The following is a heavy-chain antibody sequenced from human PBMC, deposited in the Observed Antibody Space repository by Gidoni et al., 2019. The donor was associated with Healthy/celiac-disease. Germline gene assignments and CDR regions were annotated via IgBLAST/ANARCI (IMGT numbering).Heavy chain of an antibody. CDR3: ARDRGYCSGGSCYGLDAFDI. CDR1: GYTFTSYA. J-gene: IGHJ3*02. Sequence: QVQLVQSGAEVKKPGASVKVSCKASGYTFTSYAMHWVRQAPGHRLEWRGWINAGNGNTKYSQKFQGRVTITRDTSASTAYMELSSLRSEDTAVYYCARDRGYCSGGSCYGLDAFDIWGQGTMVTVSS. V-gene: IGHV1-3*01. CDR2: INAGNGNT. D-gene: IGHD2-15*01.